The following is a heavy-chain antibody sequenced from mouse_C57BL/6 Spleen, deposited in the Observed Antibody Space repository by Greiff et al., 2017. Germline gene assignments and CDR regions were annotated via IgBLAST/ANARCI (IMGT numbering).Heavy chain of an antibody. J-gene: IGHJ4*01. V-gene: IGHV1-72*01. CDR1: GYTFTSYW. CDR2: IHPNSGST. D-gene: IGHD1-1*01. CDR3: ARWGSSRYYYAMDY. Sequence: QVQLQQPGAELVKPGASVKLSCKASGYTFTSYWMHWVKQRPGRGLEWIGRIHPNSGSTKDNEKFKSKVTLTVDKPSSTAYMQISSLTSEDSAVYDGARWGSSRYYYAMDYWGQGTPVTVSS.